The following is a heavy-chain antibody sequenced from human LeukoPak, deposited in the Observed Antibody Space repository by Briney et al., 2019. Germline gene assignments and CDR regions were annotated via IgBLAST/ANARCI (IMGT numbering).Heavy chain of an antibody. CDR1: GYTFTSYA. CDR3: ARDRYSSDALDI. Sequence: ASVKVSCKASGYTFTSYAMHWVRQAPGQRLEWMGWINAGNGNTKYSQKFQGRVTITRDTSASTAYMELSSLRSEDTAAYYCARDRYSSDALDIWGQGTMVTVSS. V-gene: IGHV1-3*01. J-gene: IGHJ3*02. D-gene: IGHD6-13*01. CDR2: INAGNGNT.